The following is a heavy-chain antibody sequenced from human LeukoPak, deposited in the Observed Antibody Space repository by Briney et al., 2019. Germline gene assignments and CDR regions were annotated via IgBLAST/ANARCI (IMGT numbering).Heavy chain of an antibody. D-gene: IGHD2-15*01. J-gene: IGHJ6*02. V-gene: IGHV1-2*06. Sequence: ASVKLSCKASGYTFTGYYMHWVRQAPGQGLEWMGRINTNSGGTNYAQKFQGRVTMTRDTSISTAYMELSRLRSDDTAVYYCARDVPTVVAATRYYDYGMDVWGQGTTVTVSS. CDR1: GYTFTGYY. CDR3: ARDVPTVVAATRYYDYGMDV. CDR2: INTNSGGT.